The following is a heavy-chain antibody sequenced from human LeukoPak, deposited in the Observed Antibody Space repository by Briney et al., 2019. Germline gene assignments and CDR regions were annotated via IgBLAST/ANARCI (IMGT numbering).Heavy chain of an antibody. Sequence: GGSLRLSCAASGFTFSSYAMSWFCQAPGKGLEWVGFIRSKAYGGTTEYAASVKGRFTISRDDSKSIAYLQMNSLKTEGTAVYYCTRVRGYCSSTSCYVFDYWGQGTLVTVSS. J-gene: IGHJ4*02. D-gene: IGHD2-2*01. V-gene: IGHV3-49*03. CDR3: TRVRGYCSSTSCYVFDY. CDR1: GFTFSSYA. CDR2: IRSKAYGGTT.